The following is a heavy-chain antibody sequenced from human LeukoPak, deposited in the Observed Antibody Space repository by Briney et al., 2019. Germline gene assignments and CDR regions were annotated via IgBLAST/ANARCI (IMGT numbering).Heavy chain of an antibody. D-gene: IGHD7-27*01. J-gene: IGHJ4*02. CDR3: ARLWGFDY. CDR1: GGSISSSSYY. Sequence: SETLSLTCTVSGGSISSSSYYWGWIRQPPGKGLEWIGSIYYSGSTYYNPSLKSRVTISVDTSKNQFTLKLSSVTAADTAVYYCARLWGFDYWGQGTLVTVSS. V-gene: IGHV4-39*01. CDR2: IYYSGST.